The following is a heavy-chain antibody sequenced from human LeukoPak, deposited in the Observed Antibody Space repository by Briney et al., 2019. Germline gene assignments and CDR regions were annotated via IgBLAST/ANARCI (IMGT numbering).Heavy chain of an antibody. CDR2: IIPIFGTA. D-gene: IGHD3-22*01. Sequence: GASVKVSCKASGGTFSSYAISWVRQAPGQGLEWMGGIIPIFGTANYAQKFQGRVTITADESTSTAYMELSSLRSEDTAVYYCASPPDYYYDTLYAFDIWGQGTMVTVSS. V-gene: IGHV1-69*13. J-gene: IGHJ3*02. CDR3: ASPPDYYYDTLYAFDI. CDR1: GGTFSSYA.